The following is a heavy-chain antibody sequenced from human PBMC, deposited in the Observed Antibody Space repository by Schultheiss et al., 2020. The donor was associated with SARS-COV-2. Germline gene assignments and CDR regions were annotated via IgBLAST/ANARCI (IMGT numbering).Heavy chain of an antibody. J-gene: IGHJ2*01. D-gene: IGHD3-10*01. Sequence: SETLPLTCTVSGGSISSYYWSWIRQPAGKGLEWIGRIYTSGSTYYNPSLKSLVTISVDTSKNQFSLKLSSVTAADTAVYYCARDRYGDRGYFDLWGRGTLVTVSS. CDR2: IYTSGST. V-gene: IGHV4-4*07. CDR1: GGSISSYY. CDR3: ARDRYGDRGYFDL.